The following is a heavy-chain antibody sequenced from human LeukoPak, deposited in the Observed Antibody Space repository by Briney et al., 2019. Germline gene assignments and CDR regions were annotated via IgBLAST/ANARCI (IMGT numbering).Heavy chain of an antibody. CDR3: ASEILLGYCSSTSCYPGY. V-gene: IGHV3-30*04. CDR2: ISYDGSNK. CDR1: GFTFSNFA. Sequence: PGGSLRVSCTASGFTFSNFAMSWVRQAPGKGLEWVAVISYDGSNKYYADSVKGRFTISRDNSKNTLYLQMNSLRAEDTAVYYCASEILLGYCSSTSCYPGYWGQGTLVTVSS. J-gene: IGHJ4*02. D-gene: IGHD2-2*01.